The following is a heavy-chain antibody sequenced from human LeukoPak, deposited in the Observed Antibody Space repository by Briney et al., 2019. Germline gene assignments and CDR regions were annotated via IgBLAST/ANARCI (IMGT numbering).Heavy chain of an antibody. Sequence: PSETLSLTCTVSGDSISSYYWSWIRQPPGKGLEWIGYIYYSGSTYYNPSLKSRVTISVDTSKNQFSLKLSSVTAADTAVYYCARGQNYYDSPFDYWGQGTLVTVSS. D-gene: IGHD3-22*01. J-gene: IGHJ4*02. CDR2: IYYSGST. CDR3: ARGQNYYDSPFDY. CDR1: GDSISSYY. V-gene: IGHV4-59*12.